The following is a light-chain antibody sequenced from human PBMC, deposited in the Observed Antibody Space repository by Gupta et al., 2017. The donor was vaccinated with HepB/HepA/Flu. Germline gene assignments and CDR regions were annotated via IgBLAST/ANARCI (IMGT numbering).Light chain of an antibody. J-gene: IGLJ2*01. CDR2: DVS. CDR3: SSYSISNTLVV. CDR1: SSDIGGYNY. V-gene: IGLV2-14*03. Sequence: QSALTQPASVSGSPGQSITISCTGTSSDIGGYNYVSWYQHHPGKAPKLMIYDVSNRPSGVSNRFSGSKSGNTASLTIAGLQAEDEADYYCSSYSISNTLVVFGGGTKLTVL.